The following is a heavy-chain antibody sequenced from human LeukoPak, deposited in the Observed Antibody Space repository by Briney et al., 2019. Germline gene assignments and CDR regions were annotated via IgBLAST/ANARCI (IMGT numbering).Heavy chain of an antibody. CDR3: AKECDIAAADTYYYYGMDV. J-gene: IGHJ6*02. D-gene: IGHD6-13*01. Sequence: GGSLRLSCAASGFTFSSYGMHWVRQAPGKGLEWVAVISYDGSNKYYADSVKGRFTISRDNSKNTLYLQMNSLRAEDTAVYYCAKECDIAAADTYYYYGMDVWGQGTTVTVSS. CDR2: ISYDGSNK. CDR1: GFTFSSYG. V-gene: IGHV3-30*18.